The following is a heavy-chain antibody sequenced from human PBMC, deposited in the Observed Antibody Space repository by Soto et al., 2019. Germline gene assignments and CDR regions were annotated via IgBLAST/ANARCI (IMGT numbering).Heavy chain of an antibody. CDR2: ISSDGSNE. D-gene: IGHD6-25*01. Sequence: ESGGGVVQPGRSLRLSCAASGFTFSPYDMHWVRQAPGKGLEWVAVISSDGSNEYYADSVKGRFTISRDNSKNTLYVQMNSLRAEDTAVYYCAKDLGDSSADDGADYWGQGTLVTVSS. V-gene: IGHV3-30*18. CDR1: GFTFSPYD. J-gene: IGHJ4*02. CDR3: AKDLGDSSADDGADY.